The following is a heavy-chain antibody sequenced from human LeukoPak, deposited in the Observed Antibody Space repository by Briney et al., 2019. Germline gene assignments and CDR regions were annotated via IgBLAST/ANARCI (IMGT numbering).Heavy chain of an antibody. CDR1: GFTFTSYS. J-gene: IGHJ4*02. CDR2: ISSSSSYI. D-gene: IGHD2-2*02. Sequence: PGGSLRLSCAASGFTFTSYSMNWVRQAPGKGLEWVSSISSSSSYIYYADSVKGRFTISRDNAKNSLYLQMNSLRAEDTAVYYRASLDIVVVPAAIPFDYWGQGTLVTVSS. CDR3: ASLDIVVVPAAIPFDY. V-gene: IGHV3-21*01.